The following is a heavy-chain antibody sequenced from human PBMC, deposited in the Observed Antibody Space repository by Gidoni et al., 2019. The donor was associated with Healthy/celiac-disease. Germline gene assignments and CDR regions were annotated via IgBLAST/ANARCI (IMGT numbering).Heavy chain of an antibody. CDR3: AKAGIFGSREFDY. J-gene: IGHJ4*02. Sequence: LVQPGRSLRLSCADSGFTFDDYAMHWVRQAPGKGLEWVSGISWNSGSIGYADSVKGRFTISRDNAKNSLYLQMNSLRAEDTALYYCAKAGIFGSREFDYWGQGTLITVSS. V-gene: IGHV3-9*01. CDR1: GFTFDDYA. D-gene: IGHD3-3*01. CDR2: ISWNSGSI.